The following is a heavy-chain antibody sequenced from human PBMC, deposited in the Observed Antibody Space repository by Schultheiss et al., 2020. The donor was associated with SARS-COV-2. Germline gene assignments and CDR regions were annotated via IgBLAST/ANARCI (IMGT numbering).Heavy chain of an antibody. D-gene: IGHD6-6*01. Sequence: ASVKVSCKASGYTFTSYGISWVRQAPGQGLEWMGWISAYNGNTNYAQKFQGRVTMTRDTSISTAYMELSRLRSDDTAVYYCARDRRIAARPMDYWGQGTLVTVSS. CDR2: ISAYNGNT. CDR3: ARDRRIAARPMDY. CDR1: GYTFTSYG. V-gene: IGHV1-18*01. J-gene: IGHJ4*02.